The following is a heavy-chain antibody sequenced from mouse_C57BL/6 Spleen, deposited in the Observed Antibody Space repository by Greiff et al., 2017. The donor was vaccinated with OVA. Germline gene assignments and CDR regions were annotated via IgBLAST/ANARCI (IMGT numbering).Heavy chain of an antibody. CDR2: INPSSGYT. D-gene: IGHD2-4*01. CDR1: GYTFTSYW. V-gene: IGHV1-7*01. J-gene: IGHJ3*01. Sequence: VKVVESGADLAKPGASVKLSCKASGYTFTSYWMHWVKQRPGQGLEWIGYINPSSGYTKYNQKFKDKATLTADKSSSTAYMQLSSLTYEDSAVYYCARGDYDYAWFAYWGQGTLVTVSA. CDR3: ARGDYDYAWFAY.